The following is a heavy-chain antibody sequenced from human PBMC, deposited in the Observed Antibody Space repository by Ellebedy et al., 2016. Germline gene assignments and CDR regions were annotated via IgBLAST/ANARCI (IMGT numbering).Heavy chain of an antibody. Sequence: ASVKVSCKASGYTFTGYYMHWVRQAPGQGLEWMGWINPNSGGTNYAQKFQGRVNMTRDTSISTAYMELSRLRSDDTAVYYCARDSETLYYGSGVSWFDPWGQGTLVTVSS. CDR3: ARDSETLYYGSGVSWFDP. V-gene: IGHV1-2*02. D-gene: IGHD3-10*01. CDR2: INPNSGGT. CDR1: GYTFTGYY. J-gene: IGHJ5*02.